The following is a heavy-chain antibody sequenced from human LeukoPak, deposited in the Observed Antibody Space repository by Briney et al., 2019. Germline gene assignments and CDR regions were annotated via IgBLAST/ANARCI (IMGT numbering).Heavy chain of an antibody. Sequence: GGSLRLSCAASGFTFSNYWMSWVRHTPGKGLEWVAKMDQGGSEKYYVDSVKGRFTISRDNAKNSLYLQMNSLRAEDTAMYYCARAGYSSGWFAYYWGQGTLVTVSS. J-gene: IGHJ4*02. CDR2: MDQGGSEK. D-gene: IGHD6-19*01. CDR3: ARAGYSSGWFAYY. CDR1: GFTFSNYW. V-gene: IGHV3-7*05.